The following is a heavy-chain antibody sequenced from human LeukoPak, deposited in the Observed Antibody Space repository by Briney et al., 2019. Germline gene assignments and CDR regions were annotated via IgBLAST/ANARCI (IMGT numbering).Heavy chain of an antibody. CDR1: GFTFSSYA. CDR3: AKDGYSSGWYAYFDY. Sequence: GGSLRLSCAASGFTFSSYAMSWVRQAPGKGLEWVSAISGSGGSTYYADSVKGRFTISRDNSKNTLYLQMNSLRAEDTAVYYCAKDGYSSGWYAYFDYRGQGTLVTVSS. D-gene: IGHD6-19*01. V-gene: IGHV3-23*01. J-gene: IGHJ4*02. CDR2: ISGSGGST.